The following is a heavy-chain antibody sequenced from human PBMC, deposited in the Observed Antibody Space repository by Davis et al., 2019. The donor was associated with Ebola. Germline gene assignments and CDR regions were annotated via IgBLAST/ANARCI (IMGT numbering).Heavy chain of an antibody. CDR1: GFTFTTYS. Sequence: GESLKISCAASGFTFTTYSMNWVRQAPGKGLEWVSSISGSDFYTYYADSVKGRFTISRDNAKNSLYLQLNSLRAEDTAVYYCAGGKDSSGWYGDDAFDFWGQGTMVTVSS. V-gene: IGHV3-21*01. D-gene: IGHD6-19*01. J-gene: IGHJ3*01. CDR2: ISGSDFYT. CDR3: AGGKDSSGWYGDDAFDF.